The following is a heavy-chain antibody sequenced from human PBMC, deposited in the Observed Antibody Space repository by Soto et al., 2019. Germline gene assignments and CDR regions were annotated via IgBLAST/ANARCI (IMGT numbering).Heavy chain of an antibody. CDR1: GFTFSSYG. Sequence: ESGGGVVQPGRSLRLSCAASGFTFSSYGMHWVRQAPGKGLEWVAVISYDGSNKYYADSVKGRFTISRDNSENTLYLQMNSLRAEDTAVYYCAKDFNYYDSSGPFDYWGQGTLVTVSS. CDR3: AKDFNYYDSSGPFDY. V-gene: IGHV3-30*18. CDR2: ISYDGSNK. J-gene: IGHJ4*02. D-gene: IGHD3-22*01.